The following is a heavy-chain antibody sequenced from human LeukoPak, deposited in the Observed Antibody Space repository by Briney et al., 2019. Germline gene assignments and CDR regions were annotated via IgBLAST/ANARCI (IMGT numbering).Heavy chain of an antibody. CDR1: GGSIRSLY. J-gene: IGHJ3*02. CDR3: ASGYDTSGKNAFDI. Sequence: NPSETLSLTCTVSGGSIRSLYWSWIRQPPGKGLEWIGYIYYSGTTNYKSSLKSRVTISVDTSKNQFSLRLSFVTAADTAVYYCASGYDTSGKNAFDIWGQGTMVTVSS. V-gene: IGHV4-59*11. D-gene: IGHD3-22*01. CDR2: IYYSGTT.